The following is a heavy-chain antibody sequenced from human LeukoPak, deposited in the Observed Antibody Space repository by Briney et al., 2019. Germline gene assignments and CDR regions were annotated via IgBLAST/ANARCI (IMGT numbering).Heavy chain of an antibody. V-gene: IGHV3-9*01. D-gene: IGHD3-22*01. J-gene: IGHJ4*02. Sequence: GRSLRLSCAASGFTFDDYAMHWVRQAPGKGLEWVSGISWNSGSIGYADSVKGRFTISRDNAKNSLYLQMSSLRAEDTALYYCAKDNYDSSVRGYFDYWGQGTLVTVSS. CDR3: AKDNYDSSVRGYFDY. CDR2: ISWNSGSI. CDR1: GFTFDDYA.